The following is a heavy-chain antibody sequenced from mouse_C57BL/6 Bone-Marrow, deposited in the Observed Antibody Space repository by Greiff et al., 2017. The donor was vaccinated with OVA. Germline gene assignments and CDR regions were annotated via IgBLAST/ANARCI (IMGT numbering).Heavy chain of an antibody. D-gene: IGHD1-1*01. CDR1: GYTFTDYY. V-gene: IGHV1-26*01. Sequence: EVQLQQSGPELVKPGASVKISCKASGYTFTDYYMNWVKQSHGKSLEWIGDINPNNGGTSYNQKFKGKATLTVDKSSSTAYMELRSLTSEDSAVYYCARRGHYGSSEGEMDYWGQGTSVTVSS. CDR2: INPNNGGT. J-gene: IGHJ4*01. CDR3: ARRGHYGSSEGEMDY.